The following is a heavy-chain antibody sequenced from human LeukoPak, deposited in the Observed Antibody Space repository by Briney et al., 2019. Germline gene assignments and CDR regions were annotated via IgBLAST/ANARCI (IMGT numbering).Heavy chain of an antibody. D-gene: IGHD2-21*02. J-gene: IGHJ4*02. V-gene: IGHV3-7*01. Sequence: GGSLRLSCVASRFTFSNYWMSWVRQAPGKGLEWVANINQDGSKKVYADSMKGRFTIYRDNAKESLYLQLNSLRADDTAVYYCSKWGPHCVGDYCPALDSWGQGTLVTVSS. CDR2: INQDGSKK. CDR3: SKWGPHCVGDYCPALDS. CDR1: RFTFSNYW.